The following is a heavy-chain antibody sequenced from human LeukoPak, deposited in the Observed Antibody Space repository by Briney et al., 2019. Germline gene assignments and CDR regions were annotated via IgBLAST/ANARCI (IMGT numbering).Heavy chain of an antibody. CDR3: ARGLWGVTMIVVDDAFDI. CDR1: GYTFTSYA. V-gene: IGHV1-3*01. J-gene: IGHJ3*02. D-gene: IGHD3-22*01. CDR2: SNAGNGNT. Sequence: ASVKVSCKASGYTFTSYAMHWVRQAPGQRLEWMGWSNAGNGNTNYAQKLQGRVTMTTDTSTSTAYMELRSLRSDDTAVYYCARGLWGVTMIVVDDAFDIWGQGTMVTVSS.